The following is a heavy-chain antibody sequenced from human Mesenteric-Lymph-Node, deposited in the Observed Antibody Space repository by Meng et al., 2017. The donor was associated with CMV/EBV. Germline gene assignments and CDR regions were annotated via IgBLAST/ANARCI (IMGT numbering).Heavy chain of an antibody. Sequence: GGSLRLSRAASGFIFSDYFMSWIRQAPGKGLEWVSYIDSSGDMIYYADSVKGRFTISRDNAENSLYLQMKSLRAEDTAVYYCARRIVGATGWFDPWGQGTLVTVSS. D-gene: IGHD1-26*01. CDR1: GFIFSDYF. V-gene: IGHV3-11*01. CDR3: ARRIVGATGWFDP. CDR2: IDSSGDMI. J-gene: IGHJ5*02.